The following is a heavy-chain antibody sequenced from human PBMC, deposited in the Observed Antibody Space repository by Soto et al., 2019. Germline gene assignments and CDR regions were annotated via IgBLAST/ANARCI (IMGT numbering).Heavy chain of an antibody. Sequence: SLRLSCAASGFTFSSYEMNWVRQAPGKGLEWVSYISSSGSTIYYADSVKGRFTISRDNAKNSLYLQMNSLRAEDTAVYYCARAEFWSGYSDYWGQGTLVTVSS. CDR3: ARAEFWSGYSDY. V-gene: IGHV3-48*03. D-gene: IGHD3-3*01. J-gene: IGHJ4*02. CDR1: GFTFSSYE. CDR2: ISSSGSTI.